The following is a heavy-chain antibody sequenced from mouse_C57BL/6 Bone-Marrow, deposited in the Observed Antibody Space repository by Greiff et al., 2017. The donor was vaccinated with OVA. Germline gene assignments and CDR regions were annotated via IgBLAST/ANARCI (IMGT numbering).Heavy chain of an antibody. D-gene: IGHD2-1*01. CDR1: GFTFSSYG. V-gene: IGHV5-6*01. CDR2: ISSGGSYT. J-gene: IGHJ4*01. CDR3: ARHGALYYGNYYAMDY. Sequence: EVMLVESGGDLVKPGGSLKLSCAASGFTFSSYGMSWVRQTPDKRLEWVATISSGGSYTYYPDSVKGRFTISRDNAKNTLYLQMISLKSEDTAMYYCARHGALYYGNYYAMDYWGQGTSVTVSS.